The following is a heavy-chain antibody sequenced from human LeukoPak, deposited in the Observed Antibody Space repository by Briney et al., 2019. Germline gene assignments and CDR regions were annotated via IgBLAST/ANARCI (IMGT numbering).Heavy chain of an antibody. V-gene: IGHV1-69*01. J-gene: IGHJ4*02. CDR1: GGTFSSYA. D-gene: IGHD2-15*01. CDR3: ARDWLLVYCSGGSCPPD. Sequence: SVKASCKASGGTFSSYAISWVGQAPGQGLEWMGGVIPIFGTANYARKFQGRVTITADESTSTAYMELSSLRSEDTAVYYCARDWLLVYCSGGSCPPDWGQATLATVSS. CDR2: VIPIFGTA.